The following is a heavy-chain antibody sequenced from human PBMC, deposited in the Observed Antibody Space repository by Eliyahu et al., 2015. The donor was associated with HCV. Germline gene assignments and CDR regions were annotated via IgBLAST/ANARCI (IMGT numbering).Heavy chain of an antibody. CDR2: ISYDGSNK. J-gene: IGHJ4*02. CDR3: AKGATTGSYFDY. V-gene: IGHV3-30*18. CDR1: GFTFXXYG. D-gene: IGHD4-11*01. Sequence: QVQLVESGGGVVQPGRSLXXSCAASGFTFXXYGMHWVRQAPGKGLGWVAVISYDGSNKYYADSVKGRFTISRDNSKNTLYLQMNSLRAEDTAVYYCAKGATTGSYFDYWGQGTLVTVSS.